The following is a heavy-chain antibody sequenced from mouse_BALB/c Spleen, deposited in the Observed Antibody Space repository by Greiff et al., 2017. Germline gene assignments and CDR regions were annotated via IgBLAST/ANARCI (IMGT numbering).Heavy chain of an antibody. Sequence: EVKLVESGGGLVKPGGSLKLSCAASGFTFSSYTMSWVRQTPEKRLEWVATISSGGSYTYYPDSVKGRFTISRDNAKNTLYLQMSSLKSEDTAMYYCTREYYDYDAWFAYWGQGTLVTVSA. CDR1: GFTFSSYT. CDR3: TREYYDYDAWFAY. J-gene: IGHJ3*01. V-gene: IGHV5-6-4*01. CDR2: ISSGGSYT. D-gene: IGHD2-4*01.